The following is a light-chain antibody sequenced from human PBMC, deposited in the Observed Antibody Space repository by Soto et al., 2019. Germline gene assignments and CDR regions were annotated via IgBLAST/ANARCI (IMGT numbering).Light chain of an antibody. J-gene: IGKJ2*01. V-gene: IGKV1-5*01. CDR2: DAS. CDR1: QSISVW. Sequence: DIQMTQSPSTLSASVGDGVTITCRASQSISVWLAWYQQRPGKAPKFLIYDASSLEAGVPSRFSGSGSGTEFTLTIRSLQPNDFATYYCKQYDSSSPTFGQGTKLEIK. CDR3: KQYDSSSPT.